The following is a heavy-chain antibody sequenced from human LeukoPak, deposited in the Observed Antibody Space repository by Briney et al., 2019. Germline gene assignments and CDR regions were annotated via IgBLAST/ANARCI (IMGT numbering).Heavy chain of an antibody. CDR3: TRHAGGISATGTRPFDY. CDR2: IYYSGST. D-gene: IGHD6-13*01. CDR1: GASFSSSTYY. J-gene: IGHJ4*02. Sequence: PPETLSLTCTVSGASFSSSTYYWGWIRQPPGKGLEWIGSIYYSGSTYYNPSLKSRVTMSVDTSKNQFSLKLSSVTAADTAVYYCTRHAGGISATGTRPFDYWGQGTLVTVSS. V-gene: IGHV4-39*01.